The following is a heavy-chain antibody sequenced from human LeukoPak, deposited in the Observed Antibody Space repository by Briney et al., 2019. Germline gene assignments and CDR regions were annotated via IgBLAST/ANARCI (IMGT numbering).Heavy chain of an antibody. CDR1: GFTFSSYA. CDR3: AKAHIVVVTAIGLDY. D-gene: IGHD2-21*02. J-gene: IGHJ4*02. Sequence: PGGSLRLSCAASGFTFSSYAMSWVRQAPGKGLEWVSAISGSGGSTYYADSVKGRFTISRDNSKNTLYLQMNSLRAEDTAVYYCAKAHIVVVTAIGLDYWGQGTLVTVSS. V-gene: IGHV3-23*01. CDR2: ISGSGGST.